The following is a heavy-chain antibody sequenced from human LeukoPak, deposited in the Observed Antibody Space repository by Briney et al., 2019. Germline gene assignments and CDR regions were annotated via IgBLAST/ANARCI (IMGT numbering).Heavy chain of an antibody. D-gene: IGHD4-17*01. CDR2: IIPIFGTA. V-gene: IGHV1-69*13. Sequence: ASVTVFCKASGGTFSSYAISWVRQAPGQGLEWMGGIIPIFGTANYAQKFQGRVTITADESTSTAYMELSSLRSEDTAVYYCARILDDYGDYPGDYWGQGTLVTVSS. CDR1: GGTFSSYA. CDR3: ARILDDYGDYPGDY. J-gene: IGHJ4*02.